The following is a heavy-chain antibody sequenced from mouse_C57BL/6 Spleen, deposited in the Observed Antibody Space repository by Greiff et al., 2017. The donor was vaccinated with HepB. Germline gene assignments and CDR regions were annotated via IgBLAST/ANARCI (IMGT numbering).Heavy chain of an antibody. CDR3: ARHGYYGSSYPYAMDY. CDR2: ISNGGGST. CDR1: GFTFSDYY. D-gene: IGHD1-1*01. J-gene: IGHJ4*01. V-gene: IGHV5-12*01. Sequence: EVMLVESGGGLVQPGGSLKLSCAASGFTFSDYYMYWVRQTPEKRLEWVAYISNGGGSTYYPDTVKGRFTISRDNAKNTLYLQMSRLKSEDTAMYYCARHGYYGSSYPYAMDYWGQGTSVTVSS.